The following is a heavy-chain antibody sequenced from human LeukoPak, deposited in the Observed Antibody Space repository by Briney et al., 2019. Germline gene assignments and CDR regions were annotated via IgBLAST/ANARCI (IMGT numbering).Heavy chain of an antibody. J-gene: IGHJ4*02. Sequence: SETLSLTGTGSGGSISSYYWSWIRQPPGKGLEWIGYIYYSGSTNYNPSLKSRVTISVDTSKNQFSLKLSSVTAADTAVYYCATSGYPYYFDYWGQGTLVTVSS. CDR3: ATSGYPYYFDY. CDR2: IYYSGST. CDR1: GGSISSYY. V-gene: IGHV4-59*01. D-gene: IGHD3-22*01.